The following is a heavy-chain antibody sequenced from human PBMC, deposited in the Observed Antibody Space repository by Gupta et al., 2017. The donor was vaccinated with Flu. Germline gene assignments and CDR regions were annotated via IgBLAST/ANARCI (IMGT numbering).Heavy chain of an antibody. CDR3: ARDQGYCSGGSCYARGLGYYGMDV. CDR1: GFTFSTYS. J-gene: IGHJ6*02. Sequence: EVQLVESGGGLVQPGGSLRLSCAASGFTFSTYSMHWVRQAPGKGLEYVSAISSNGGSTYYANSVKGRFTISRDNSKNTLYLQMGSLRAEDMAVYYCARDQGYCSGGSCYARGLGYYGMDVWGQGTTVTVSS. CDR2: ISSNGGST. D-gene: IGHD2-15*01. V-gene: IGHV3-64*01.